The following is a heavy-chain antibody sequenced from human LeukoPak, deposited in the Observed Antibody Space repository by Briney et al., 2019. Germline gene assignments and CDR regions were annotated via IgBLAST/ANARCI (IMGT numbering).Heavy chain of an antibody. CDR1: GYTFTGYY. V-gene: IGHV1-18*04. D-gene: IGHD3-3*01. J-gene: IGHJ5*02. Sequence: ASVKVSCKASGYTFTGYYIHWVRQAPGQGLEWMGWISIYNGNTDYAQKLRGRVTMTTDTSTSTAYMELRSLRSDDTAVYYCARITYDFWSGYYMPDDPWGQGTLVTVSS. CDR2: ISIYNGNT. CDR3: ARITYDFWSGYYMPDDP.